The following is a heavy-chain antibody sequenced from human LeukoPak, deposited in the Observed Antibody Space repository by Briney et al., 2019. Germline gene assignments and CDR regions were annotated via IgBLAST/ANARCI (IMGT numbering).Heavy chain of an antibody. J-gene: IGHJ4*02. D-gene: IGHD2-2*01. Sequence: SETLSLTCTVSGGSISSSSYYWGWIRQPPGKGLEWIGSIYYSGSTYYNPSLKSRVTISVDTSKNQFSLKLSSVTAADTAVYYCARARWASSTSCFDYWGQGTLVTVSS. CDR1: GGSISSSSYY. V-gene: IGHV4-39*01. CDR3: ARARWASSTSCFDY. CDR2: IYYSGST.